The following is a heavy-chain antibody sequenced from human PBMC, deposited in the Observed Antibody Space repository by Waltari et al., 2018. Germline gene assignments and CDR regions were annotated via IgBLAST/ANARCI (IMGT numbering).Heavy chain of an antibody. Sequence: EVQLLESGGGLVQPVGSLSLSCAASGFTFSSYAMSWVRQAPGKGLAWVSGIRARGGGTYYADSVKGRFTISRDNSKNTLYLQMNSLRADDTAVYYCATTGDRGWYFDYWGQGTPVTVSS. D-gene: IGHD7-27*01. CDR1: GFTFSSYA. V-gene: IGHV3-23*01. CDR2: IRARGGGT. J-gene: IGHJ4*02. CDR3: ATTGDRGWYFDY.